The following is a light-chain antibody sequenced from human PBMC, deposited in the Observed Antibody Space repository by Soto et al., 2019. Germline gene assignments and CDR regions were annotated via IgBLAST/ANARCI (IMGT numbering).Light chain of an antibody. V-gene: IGKV3-15*01. CDR2: GAS. CDR1: QSVSNDF. CDR3: QQYNNWPRT. J-gene: IGKJ1*01. Sequence: ESVLPQSPGTLSFSPGERATLSCRASQSVSNDFLAWYQQKPGQAPRLLIYGASTRATGIPARFSGSGSGTEFTLTISSLQSEDFAVYYCQQYNNWPRTFGQGTKVDIK.